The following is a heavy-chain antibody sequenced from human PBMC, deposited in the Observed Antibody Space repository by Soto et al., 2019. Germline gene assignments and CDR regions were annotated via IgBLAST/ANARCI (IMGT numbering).Heavy chain of an antibody. Sequence: GGSLRLSCAASGFTFSSYGVHWVRQAPGKGLEWVAVISYDGSNKYYADSVKGRFTISRDNSKDTLYLQLNSLRPEDTAVYYCAKDYDSSGFNWFDPWGQGTLVTVSS. J-gene: IGHJ5*02. V-gene: IGHV3-30*18. CDR3: AKDYDSSGFNWFDP. D-gene: IGHD3-22*01. CDR1: GFTFSSYG. CDR2: ISYDGSNK.